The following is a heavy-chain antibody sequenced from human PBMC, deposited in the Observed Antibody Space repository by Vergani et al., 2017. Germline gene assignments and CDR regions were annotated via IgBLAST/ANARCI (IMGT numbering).Heavy chain of an antibody. CDR3: TRGWYYDSIAYWAY. J-gene: IGHJ4*02. D-gene: IGHD3-22*01. Sequence: QIQLVQSGAEVKKPGASVKVSCKASGYTFTNFGINWVRQAPGQGLEWMGWISGHNDDRTYAQKFQGRVSMTTDTSTATAYMELRSLESDDTAVYYCTRGWYYDSIAYWAYWGQGTLVTVSS. CDR2: ISGHNDDR. CDR1: GYTFTNFG. V-gene: IGHV1-18*01.